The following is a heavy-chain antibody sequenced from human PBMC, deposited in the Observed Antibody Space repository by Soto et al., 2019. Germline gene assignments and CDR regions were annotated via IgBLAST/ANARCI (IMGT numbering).Heavy chain of an antibody. CDR3: VRDPPRLGGYGLHV. Sequence: EVQLVESGGGLVQPGGSLRLSCAASGFTFSSYSMNWVRQAPGKGLEWVSSISSRSAYISYADSVKGRFTISRDNAKDSLSLQMNSLRAEDTATYCCVRDPPRLGGYGLHVWGPAPTVIVSS. CDR1: GFTFSSYS. J-gene: IGHJ6*02. CDR2: ISSRSAYI. V-gene: IGHV3-21*06. D-gene: IGHD3-16*01.